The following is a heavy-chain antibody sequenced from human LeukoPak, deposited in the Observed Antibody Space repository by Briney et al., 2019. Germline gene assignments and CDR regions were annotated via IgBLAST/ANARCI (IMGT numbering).Heavy chain of an antibody. D-gene: IGHD3-22*01. CDR1: GGSFSDYN. CDR2: IHYSGST. V-gene: IGHV4-59*01. CDR3: ARGVYYDTSDNWFDP. Sequence: PSETLSLTCTVYGGSFSDYNRTWIRQPPGKGLEWIGYIHYSGSTNYNPSLKSRVTISVDTSKNQFSLKLSSVTAADTAVYYCARGVYYDTSDNWFDPWGQGTLVTVSS. J-gene: IGHJ5*02.